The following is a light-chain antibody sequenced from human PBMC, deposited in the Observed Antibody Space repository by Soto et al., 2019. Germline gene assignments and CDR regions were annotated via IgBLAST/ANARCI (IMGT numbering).Light chain of an antibody. CDR3: TSYSRTSTWV. Sequence: QSALTQPASVSGSPGQSITISCTGTGSDVGGYNFVSWSQHHPGKAPKLIIYDVTNRPSGVSYRFSGSKSGNTASLTISGLQAEDEADYYCTSYSRTSTWVFGGGTKLTV. V-gene: IGLV2-14*03. J-gene: IGLJ2*01. CDR1: GSDVGGYNF. CDR2: DVT.